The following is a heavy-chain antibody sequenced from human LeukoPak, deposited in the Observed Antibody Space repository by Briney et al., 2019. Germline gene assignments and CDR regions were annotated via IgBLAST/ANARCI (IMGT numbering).Heavy chain of an antibody. J-gene: IGHJ6*03. CDR2: ISYDGSNK. CDR3: ASSVLSPNPYYYYYMDV. Sequence: GGSLRLSCAASGFTFSDFTLHWVRQAPGKGLEWVSLISYDGSNKDYADSVKGRFTISRDNSKNTLYLQMNSLRAEDTAVYYCASSVLSPNPYYYYYMDVWGKGTTVTVSS. D-gene: IGHD3-3*01. V-gene: IGHV3-30*01. CDR1: GFTFSDFT.